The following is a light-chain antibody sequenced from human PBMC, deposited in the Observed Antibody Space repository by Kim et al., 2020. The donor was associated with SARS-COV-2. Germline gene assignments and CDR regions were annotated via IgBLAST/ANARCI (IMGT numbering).Light chain of an antibody. V-gene: IGLV3-19*01. CDR1: SLRSYY. J-gene: IGLJ2*01. CDR2: GKN. Sequence: SVAVGQTVRITCQGDSLRSYYATWYQQKPGQAPILVIYGKNNRPSGIPDRFSGSSSGNTASLTITGTQAGDEADYYCNSRDSNDYVVFGGGTKLTVL. CDR3: NSRDSNDYVV.